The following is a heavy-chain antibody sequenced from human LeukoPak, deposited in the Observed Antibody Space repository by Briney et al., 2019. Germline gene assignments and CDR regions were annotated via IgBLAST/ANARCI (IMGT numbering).Heavy chain of an antibody. CDR2: IYYSGST. D-gene: IGHD3-22*01. J-gene: IGHJ4*02. V-gene: IGHV4-59*01. CDR3: ARGADSSGYYSIFYFDY. CDR1: GGSISSYY. Sequence: SETLSLTCTVSGGSISSYYWDWIRQPPGKGLEWIGYIYYSGSTNYNPSLKSRVTISVDTSKNQFSLKLSSVTAADTAVYYCARGADSSGYYSIFYFDYWGQGTLVTVSS.